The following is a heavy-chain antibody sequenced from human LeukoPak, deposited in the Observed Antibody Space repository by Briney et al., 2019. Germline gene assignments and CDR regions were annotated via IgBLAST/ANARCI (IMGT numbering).Heavy chain of an antibody. CDR2: MNPNSGNT. CDR1: GYTFTSYD. V-gene: IGHV1-8*01. Sequence: GASVKVSCKASGYTFTSYDINWVRQATGQGLEWMGWMNPNSGNTGYAQKFRGRVTMTRNTSISTAYMELRSLRSDDTAVYYCARDRSSSWYSVPFDYWGQGTLVTVSS. D-gene: IGHD6-13*01. CDR3: ARDRSSSWYSVPFDY. J-gene: IGHJ4*02.